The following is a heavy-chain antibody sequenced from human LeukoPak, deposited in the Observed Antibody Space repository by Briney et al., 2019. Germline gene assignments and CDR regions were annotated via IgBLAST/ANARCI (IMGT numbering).Heavy chain of an antibody. CDR3: ARGRIMITFGGVIVHWFDP. J-gene: IGHJ5*02. CDR1: GGSISSSSYY. D-gene: IGHD3-16*02. Sequence: SETLSLTCTVSGGSISSSSYYWGWIRQPPGKGLEWIGEINHSGSTNYNPSLKSRVTISVDTSKNQFSLKLSSVTAADTAVYYCARGRIMITFGGVIVHWFDPWGQGTLVTVSS. V-gene: IGHV4-39*07. CDR2: INHSGST.